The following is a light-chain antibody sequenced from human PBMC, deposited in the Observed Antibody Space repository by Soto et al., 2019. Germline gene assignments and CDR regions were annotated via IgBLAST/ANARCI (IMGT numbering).Light chain of an antibody. Sequence: EIVLTQSPGTLSLSPGERATLSCWVSQSISSNYLAWYQQKPGQPPRLLISGSSIMATGIPTRFSGSASGTNFTLTISSLEPEDVAVCYCQQYGSSPFTFGPETKVDFK. CDR1: QSISSNY. CDR2: GSS. V-gene: IGKV3-20*01. J-gene: IGKJ3*01. CDR3: QQYGSSPFT.